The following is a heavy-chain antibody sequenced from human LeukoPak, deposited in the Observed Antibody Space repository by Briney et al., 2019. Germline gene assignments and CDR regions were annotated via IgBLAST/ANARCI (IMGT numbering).Heavy chain of an antibody. J-gene: IGHJ3*02. V-gene: IGHV3-53*01. CDR1: XXXXXXXX. Sequence: GGSLRLSCAAXXXXXXXXXMXXXXXXPXXXLEWVSVIYSGGSXXXXXXVKGRFTISRDXSXNTLYLQMNSLXAEDTAVYXXXXTXQISETAFDIWGXXTMVIVSS. CDR2: IYSGGSX. CDR3: XXTXQISETAFDI.